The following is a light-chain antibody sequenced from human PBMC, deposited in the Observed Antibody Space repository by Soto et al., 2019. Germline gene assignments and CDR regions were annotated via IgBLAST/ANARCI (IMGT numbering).Light chain of an antibody. CDR3: GTWDSSLSAYV. V-gene: IGLV1-51*02. J-gene: IGLJ7*01. Sequence: SVLTQPPSVSAAPGQKVTISCSGSSSNIGNNYVSWYQQLPGTAPKLLIYENNKRPSGIPDRFSGSQSGTSATLGITGLQTGDEADYYCGTWDSSLSAYVFGTGTQLTVL. CDR1: SSNIGNNY. CDR2: ENN.